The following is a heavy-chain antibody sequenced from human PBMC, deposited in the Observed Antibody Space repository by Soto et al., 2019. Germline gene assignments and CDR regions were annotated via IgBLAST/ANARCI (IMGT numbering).Heavy chain of an antibody. J-gene: IGHJ6*02. D-gene: IGHD2-2*01. CDR1: SGSISTSRCH. V-gene: IGHV4-39*01. CDR2: IKYSGTT. Sequence: SDTLSLTCSVSSGSISTSRCHWGWIRQPPGKGLEWIASIKYSGTTFYNPSLKSRVTLSVDTSKNQFALKVSSVTAADTAVYYCARLGGYCTITSCYGYYGMDVWGQGTTVT. CDR3: ARLGGYCTITSCYGYYGMDV.